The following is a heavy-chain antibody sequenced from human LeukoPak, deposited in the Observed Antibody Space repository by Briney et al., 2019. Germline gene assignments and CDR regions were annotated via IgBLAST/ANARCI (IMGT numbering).Heavy chain of an antibody. D-gene: IGHD5-18*01. V-gene: IGHV4-39*07. Sequence: PSETLSLTCTVSGGSISSSSYYWGWIRQPPGKGLEWIGSIYYSGSTYYNPSLKSRVTISVDTSKNQFSLKLSSVTAAHTAVYYCARDEGGYSYVKINYFDYWGQGTLVTVS. CDR3: ARDEGGYSYVKINYFDY. CDR1: GGSISSSSYY. J-gene: IGHJ4*02. CDR2: IYYSGST.